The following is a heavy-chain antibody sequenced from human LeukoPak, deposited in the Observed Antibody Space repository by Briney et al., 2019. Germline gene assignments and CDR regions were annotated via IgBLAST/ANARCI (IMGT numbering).Heavy chain of an antibody. CDR1: GFTVSTNY. Sequence: PGGSLRLSCAASGFTVSTNYMNWVRQAPGKGLGWVGRIKGKAGGGTTDYAAPVKGRFTISRDDSKNTLYLQMNSLKTEDTAVYFCTTDHDVVVSAADYYYGMDVWGQGTTVTVSS. J-gene: IGHJ6*02. D-gene: IGHD2-2*01. CDR2: IKGKAGGGTT. CDR3: TTDHDVVVSAADYYYGMDV. V-gene: IGHV3-15*01.